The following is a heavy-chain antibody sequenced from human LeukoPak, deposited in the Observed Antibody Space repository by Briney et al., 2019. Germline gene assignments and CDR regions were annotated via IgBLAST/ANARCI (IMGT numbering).Heavy chain of an antibody. J-gene: IGHJ4*02. CDR2: IGTAVDT. Sequence: GGSLRLSCAASGFTFSSYDMHWVRQATGKGLEWVSAIGTAVDTYYPGSVKGRFTISRENAKNSLYLQMNSLRAGDTAVYYCARGLSGSGDFDYWGQGTLVTVSS. CDR1: GFTFSSYD. D-gene: IGHD3-10*01. CDR3: ARGLSGSGDFDY. V-gene: IGHV3-13*01.